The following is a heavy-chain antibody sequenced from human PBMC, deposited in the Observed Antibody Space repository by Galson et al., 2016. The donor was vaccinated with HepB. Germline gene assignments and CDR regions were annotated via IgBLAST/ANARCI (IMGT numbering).Heavy chain of an antibody. Sequence: SETLSLTCTVSGASISGSTYYWGWIRQPPGKGLEWIASSYVGGSTYSDTSLRSRLTISFDPSKNHFSLSLTSVTAADTAVYYCVRLLWPATRGAFHIWGQGTMVTVSS. CDR1: GASISGSTYY. CDR2: SYVGGST. V-gene: IGHV4-39*02. D-gene: IGHD2-15*01. J-gene: IGHJ3*02. CDR3: VRLLWPATRGAFHI.